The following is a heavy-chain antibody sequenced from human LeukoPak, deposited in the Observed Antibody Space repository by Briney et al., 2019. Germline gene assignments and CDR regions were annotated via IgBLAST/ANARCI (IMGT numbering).Heavy chain of an antibody. V-gene: IGHV1-2*02. Sequence: ASMKVSCKAFGYTFTDYYMHSVRQAPGQGLEWMGWINPDSGGKNYAQKFQGRVTMTRDTSISTAYMELSRLRSDDTVLYYCARRLGATTGYYYYGMDVWGQGTTVTVSS. J-gene: IGHJ6*02. CDR2: INPDSGGK. CDR3: ARRLGATTGYYYYGMDV. CDR1: GYTFTDYY. D-gene: IGHD1-26*01.